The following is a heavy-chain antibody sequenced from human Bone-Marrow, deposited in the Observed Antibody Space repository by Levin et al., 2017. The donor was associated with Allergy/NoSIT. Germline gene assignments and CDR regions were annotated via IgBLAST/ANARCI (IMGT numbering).Heavy chain of an antibody. CDR2: IGGYNYTK. Sequence: PGGSLRLSCDASGFTFSSYGIIWVRQAPGKGLEWVSYIGGYNYTKYYADSVKGRFTISSDNVKKSLYLQMNSLKGEDTAVYYCAREGSWSSTWLGNYYFDYWGQGTLVTVSS. J-gene: IGHJ4*02. V-gene: IGHV3-48*01. CDR1: GFTFSSYG. CDR3: AREGSWSSTWLGNYYFDY. D-gene: IGHD6-13*01.